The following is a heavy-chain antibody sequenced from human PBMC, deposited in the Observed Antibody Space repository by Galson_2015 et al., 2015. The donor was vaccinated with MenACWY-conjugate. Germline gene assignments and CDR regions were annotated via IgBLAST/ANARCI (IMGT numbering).Heavy chain of an antibody. V-gene: IGHV3-23*01. CDR1: GFMFRNFA. CDR2: ISGSGANT. Sequence: SLRLSCAASGFMFRNFAMSWVRLAPGKGLEWLSAISGSGANTYYADSVKGRFTVPRDNSKDTVYLQMNSLRGEDTALYYCAKTQKLIYHYYGMDVWGRGTTVPVSS. D-gene: IGHD2/OR15-2a*01. CDR3: AKTQKLIYHYYGMDV. J-gene: IGHJ6*02.